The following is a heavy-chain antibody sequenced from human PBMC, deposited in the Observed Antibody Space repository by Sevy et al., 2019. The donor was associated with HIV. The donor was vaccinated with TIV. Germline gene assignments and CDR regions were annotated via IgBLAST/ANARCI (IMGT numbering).Heavy chain of an antibody. CDR3: GRVKGLTYFDY. J-gene: IGHJ4*02. Sequence: GGSLRLSCAASGFTVSSNYMSWVRQAPGKGLEWVSVIYSGGSTYYADSVKGRFTISRDNSQNTLYLQMNSLRAEDTAGDYFGRVKGLTYFDYWGQGTLVTVSS. D-gene: IGHD3-9*01. V-gene: IGHV3-53*01. CDR1: GFTVSSNY. CDR2: IYSGGST.